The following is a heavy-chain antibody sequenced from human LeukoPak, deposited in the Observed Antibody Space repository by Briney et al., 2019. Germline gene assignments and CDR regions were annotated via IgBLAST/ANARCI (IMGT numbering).Heavy chain of an antibody. Sequence: PGGSLRLSRAASGFTFSSYSMNWVRQAPGKGLEWVSSISSSSSYIYYADSVKGRFTISRDNAKNSLYLQMNSLRAEDTAVYYCAREGVATSPFDYWGQGTLVTVSS. J-gene: IGHJ4*02. V-gene: IGHV3-21*01. CDR1: GFTFSSYS. CDR3: AREGVATSPFDY. CDR2: ISSSSSYI. D-gene: IGHD5-24*01.